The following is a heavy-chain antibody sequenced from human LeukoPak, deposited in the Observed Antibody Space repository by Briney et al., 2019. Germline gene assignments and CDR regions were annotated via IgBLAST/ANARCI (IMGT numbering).Heavy chain of an antibody. V-gene: IGHV4-38-2*02. CDR2: IYHSGST. D-gene: IGHD6-13*01. Sequence: SETLSLTCTVSGYSISSGYYWGWIRQPPGKGLEWIGSIYHSGSTYYNPSLKSRVTISVDTSKNQFSLKLSPVTAADTAVYYCARHPSALDYWGQGTLVTVSS. J-gene: IGHJ4*02. CDR3: ARHPSALDY. CDR1: GYSISSGYY.